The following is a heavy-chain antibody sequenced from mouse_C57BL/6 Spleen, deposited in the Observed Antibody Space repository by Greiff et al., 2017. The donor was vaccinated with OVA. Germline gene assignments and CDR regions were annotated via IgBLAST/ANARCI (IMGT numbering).Heavy chain of an antibody. CDR1: GYSFTGYY. CDR3: ARSSGYDY. CDR2: INPSTGGT. V-gene: IGHV1-42*01. D-gene: IGHD3-2*02. Sequence: VQLQQSGPELVKPGASVKISCKASGYSFTGYYMNWVKQSPEKSLEWIGEINPSTGGTTYNQKFKAKATLTVDKSSSTAYMQLKSLTSEDSAVYYCARSSGYDYWGQGTTLTVSS. J-gene: IGHJ2*01.